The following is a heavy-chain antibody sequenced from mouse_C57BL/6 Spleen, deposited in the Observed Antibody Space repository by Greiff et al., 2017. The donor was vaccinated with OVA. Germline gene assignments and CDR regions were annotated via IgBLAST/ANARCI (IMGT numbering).Heavy chain of an antibody. Sequence: DVKLVESGGGLVKPGGSLKLSCAASGFTFSDYGMHWVRQAPEKGLEWVAYISSGSSTIYYADTVKGRFTISRDNAKNTLFLQMTSLRSEDTAMYYCARSGDYDWFAYWGQGTLVTVSA. CDR1: GFTFSDYG. V-gene: IGHV5-17*01. D-gene: IGHD2-4*01. J-gene: IGHJ3*01. CDR3: ARSGDYDWFAY. CDR2: ISSGSSTI.